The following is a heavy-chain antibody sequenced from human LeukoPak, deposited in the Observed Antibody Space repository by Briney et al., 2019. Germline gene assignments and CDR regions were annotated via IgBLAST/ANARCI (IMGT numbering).Heavy chain of an antibody. CDR3: ATGNYYDSSGYYS. D-gene: IGHD3-22*01. CDR1: GGTFSSYA. J-gene: IGHJ4*02. V-gene: IGHV1-69*04. Sequence: LVKVSCKASGGTFSSYAISWVRQAPGQGLEWMGRIIPILGIANYAQKFQGRVTITADKSTSTAYMELSSLRSEDTAVYYCATGNYYDSSGYYSWGQGALVTVSS. CDR2: IIPILGIA.